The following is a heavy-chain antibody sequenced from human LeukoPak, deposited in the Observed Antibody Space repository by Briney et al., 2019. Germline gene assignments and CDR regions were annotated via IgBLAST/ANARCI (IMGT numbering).Heavy chain of an antibody. CDR3: ARLPTGDRDDY. CDR1: GFTFSSYA. Sequence: GGSLRLSCAASGFTFSSYAMHWVRQAPGKELEWVAVISYDGSNKYYADSVKGRFTISRDNSKNTLYLQMNSLRAEDTAVYYCARLPTGDRDDYWGQGTLVTVSS. D-gene: IGHD7-27*01. V-gene: IGHV3-30-3*01. CDR2: ISYDGSNK. J-gene: IGHJ4*02.